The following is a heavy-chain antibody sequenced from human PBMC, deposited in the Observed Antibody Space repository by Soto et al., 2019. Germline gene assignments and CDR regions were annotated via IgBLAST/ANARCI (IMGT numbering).Heavy chain of an antibody. CDR2: IYYSGST. D-gene: IGHD3-10*01. Sequence: SETLSLTCTVSGGSISSTRYYWGWIRQPPGKGLEWIGSIYYSGSTYYNPSLKSRVTISVDTSKNQFSLKLSSVTAADTAVYYCANHYYGSGSYYPNWFDPWGQGTLVTVSS. CDR3: ANHYYGSGSYYPNWFDP. V-gene: IGHV4-39*01. J-gene: IGHJ5*02. CDR1: GGSISSTRYY.